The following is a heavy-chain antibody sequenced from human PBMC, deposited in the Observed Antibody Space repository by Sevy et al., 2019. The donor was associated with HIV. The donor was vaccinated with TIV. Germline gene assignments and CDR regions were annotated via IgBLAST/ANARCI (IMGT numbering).Heavy chain of an antibody. Sequence: GGSLRLSCAASGFTFSSYGMHWVRQAPGKGLEWVAFIRYDGSNKYYADSVKGRFTISRDNSKNTLYLQMNSLRAEDTAVYYCAKDLYMRRRSGPKDYWGQGTLVTVSS. V-gene: IGHV3-30*02. D-gene: IGHD3-10*01. CDR3: AKDLYMRRRSGPKDY. CDR1: GFTFSSYG. J-gene: IGHJ4*02. CDR2: IRYDGSNK.